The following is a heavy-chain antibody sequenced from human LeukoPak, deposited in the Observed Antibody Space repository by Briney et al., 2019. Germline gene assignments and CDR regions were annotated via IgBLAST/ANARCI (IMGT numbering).Heavy chain of an antibody. V-gene: IGHV4-59*01. D-gene: IGHD1/OR15-1a*01. CDR1: GGSISSYY. CDR2: IYYSGST. Sequence: SETLSLTCTVSGGSISSYYWSWIRQPPGKGLEWIGYIYYSGSTSYNPSLKSRVTISVDTSKNQFSLKLSSVTAADTAVYYCARESGRAVETTFDYWGQGTLVTVSS. CDR3: ARESGRAVETTFDY. J-gene: IGHJ4*02.